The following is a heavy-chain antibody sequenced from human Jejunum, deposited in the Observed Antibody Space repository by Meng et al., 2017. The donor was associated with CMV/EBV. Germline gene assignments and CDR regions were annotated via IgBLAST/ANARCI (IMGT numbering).Heavy chain of an antibody. V-gene: IGHV3-15*01. J-gene: IGHJ4*02. Sequence: CAASGFTFTNAWMSWVRQAPGKGLEWVGRVKSTPAGGTTDYAAPVKGRFTISRDDSKNTLFLQMNSLKTEDTGVYYCAAGVGMSDFDYWGQGTLVTVSS. CDR3: AAGVGMSDFDY. D-gene: IGHD3-3*01. CDR1: GFTFTNAW. CDR2: VKSTPAGGTT.